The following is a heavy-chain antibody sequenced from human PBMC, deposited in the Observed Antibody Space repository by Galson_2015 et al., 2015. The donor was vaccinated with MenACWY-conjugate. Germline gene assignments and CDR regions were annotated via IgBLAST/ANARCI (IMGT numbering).Heavy chain of an antibody. CDR3: GGDFLGN. CDR1: GSNFNNAW. D-gene: IGHD4-17*01. CDR2: IRRNTDGGTT. J-gene: IGHJ4*02. V-gene: IGHV3-15*07. Sequence: SLRLSCAASGSNFNNAWMHWVRQAPGKGLEWVGLIRRNTDGGTTDYAAPVKGRFTISRDDSKNTLYLQMNSLKIEDTAVYYCGGDFLGNWGQGTLVTVSS.